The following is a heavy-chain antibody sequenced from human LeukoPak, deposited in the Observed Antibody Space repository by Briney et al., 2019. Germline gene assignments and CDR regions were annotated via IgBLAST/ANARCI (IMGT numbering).Heavy chain of an antibody. D-gene: IGHD2-2*01. V-gene: IGHV3-30*02. Sequence: PGGSLRLSCAASGFTFSSYGMHWVRQAPGKGLEWVAFIRYDGSNKYYADSVKGRFTIPRDNSKNTLYLQMNSLRAEDTAVYYCANMGSIVVVPAAMRFDYWGQGTLVTVSS. J-gene: IGHJ4*02. CDR1: GFTFSSYG. CDR3: ANMGSIVVVPAAMRFDY. CDR2: IRYDGSNK.